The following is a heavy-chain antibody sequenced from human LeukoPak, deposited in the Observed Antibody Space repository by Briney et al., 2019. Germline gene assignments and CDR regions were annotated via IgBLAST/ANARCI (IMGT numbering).Heavy chain of an antibody. J-gene: IGHJ4*02. D-gene: IGHD6-19*01. CDR3: ARDSSGWYYY. Sequence: SVKVSCKASGYTFTSYYIHWVRQAPGQGLEWMGIINPSGGSTNYAQNFQGRVTMTRDTSTSTLYMELSSLRSEDTAVYYCARDSSGWYYYWGQGTLVTVSS. CDR2: INPSGGST. V-gene: IGHV1-46*01. CDR1: GYTFTSYY.